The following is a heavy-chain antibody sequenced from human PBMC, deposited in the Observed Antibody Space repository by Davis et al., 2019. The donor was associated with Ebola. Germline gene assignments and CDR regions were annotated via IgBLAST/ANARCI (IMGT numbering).Heavy chain of an antibody. D-gene: IGHD1-1*01. J-gene: IGHJ5*02. CDR3: ATPLYTLFS. CDR2: INHHGIT. V-gene: IGHV4-34*01. CDR1: GGSFSGYY. Sequence: MPSETLSLTCAVYGGSFSGYYWSWIRQPPGKGLEWMGEINHHGITSYNPSLKSRVTISVDTSKNQFSLKLSSVTAADTAVYYCATPLYTLFSWGQGTLVTVSS.